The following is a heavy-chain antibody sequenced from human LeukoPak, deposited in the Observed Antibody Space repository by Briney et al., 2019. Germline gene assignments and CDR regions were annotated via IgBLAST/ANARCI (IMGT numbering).Heavy chain of an antibody. CDR2: ISGSGGST. V-gene: IGHV3-23*01. Sequence: RSGGSLRLSCAASGFTFSSYAMSWVRQAPGKGLEWASAISGSGGSTYYADSVKGRFTISRDNSKNTLYLQMNSLRTEDTAVYYCAKDPDSSGYFENWFDPWGQGTLVTVSS. CDR1: GFTFSSYA. J-gene: IGHJ5*02. D-gene: IGHD3-22*01. CDR3: AKDPDSSGYFENWFDP.